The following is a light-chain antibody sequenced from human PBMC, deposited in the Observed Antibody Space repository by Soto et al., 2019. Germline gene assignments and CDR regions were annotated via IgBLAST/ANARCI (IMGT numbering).Light chain of an antibody. J-gene: IGLJ3*02. CDR3: QSYDNSLSWV. CDR1: SSNIGSNY. Sequence: QSVLTQPPSASGTPGQRVTISCSGSSSNIGSNYVYWYQQLPGTAPKLLIYGNSNRPSGVPDRFSGSKSGTSASLAITGLQAEDEADYYCQSYDNSLSWVFGGGTKLTVL. CDR2: GNS. V-gene: IGLV1-40*01.